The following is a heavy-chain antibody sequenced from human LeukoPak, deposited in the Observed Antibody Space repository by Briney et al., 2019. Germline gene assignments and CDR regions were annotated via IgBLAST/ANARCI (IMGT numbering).Heavy chain of an antibody. D-gene: IGHD6-19*01. CDR2: IYYSGST. J-gene: IGHJ3*02. CDR3: AAQQWLATYAAGRYAFDI. Sequence: SETLSLTCTVSGGSISSYYWSWIRQPPGKGLEWIGYIYYSGSTNYNPSLKSRVTISVDTSKNQFSLKLCSVTAADTAVYYCAAQQWLATYAAGRYAFDIWGQGTMVTVSS. CDR1: GGSISSYY. V-gene: IGHV4-59*01.